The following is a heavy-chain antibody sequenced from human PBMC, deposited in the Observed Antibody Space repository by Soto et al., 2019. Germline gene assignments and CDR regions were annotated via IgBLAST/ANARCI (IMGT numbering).Heavy chain of an antibody. CDR1: GYTVTSYD. J-gene: IGHJ6*02. CDR2: MNPNTGNT. CDR3: ASEGNFCGLDV. Sequence: QVQLVQSGAEVKKPGASAKVSCKASGYTVTSYDINWVRQPTGQGLEWMGWMNPNTGNTGYAQKLQGRVNMTRNPSISTACMEVSSLSAEDTAVYYCASEGNFCGLDVWGQGTTVTVSS. V-gene: IGHV1-8*01.